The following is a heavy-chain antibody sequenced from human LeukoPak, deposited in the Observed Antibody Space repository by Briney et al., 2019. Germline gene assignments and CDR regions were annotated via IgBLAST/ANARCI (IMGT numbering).Heavy chain of an antibody. CDR2: IKSDGSTT. V-gene: IGHV3-74*01. CDR1: GFTFSGHW. CDR3: AREGYYYGLGSYTIDC. J-gene: IGHJ4*02. Sequence: GGSLRLSCAASGFTFSGHWMHWIRQAPVKGLVWVSRIKSDGSTTGYADSVKGRFTISRDNAKNTLYLQMNSLRAEDTAVYYCAREGYYYGLGSYTIDCWGQGTLVTVSS. D-gene: IGHD3-10*01.